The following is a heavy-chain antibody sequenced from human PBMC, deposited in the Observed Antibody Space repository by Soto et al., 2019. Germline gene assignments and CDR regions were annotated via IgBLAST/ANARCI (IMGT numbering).Heavy chain of an antibody. CDR1: GFTFSSNS. CDR3: AKWDGYGDH. V-gene: IGHV3-23*01. D-gene: IGHD5-12*01. Sequence: EVQLLESGGDLIQPGGSLRLSCAASGFTFSSNSSTWVRQAPGKGLEYVSGISIGGDKTWHADSVKGRFTVSRDNSKNTVYLQMNSLRVDDTAVYYCAKWDGYGDHWGQGTLVTVSS. CDR2: ISIGGDKT. J-gene: IGHJ5*02.